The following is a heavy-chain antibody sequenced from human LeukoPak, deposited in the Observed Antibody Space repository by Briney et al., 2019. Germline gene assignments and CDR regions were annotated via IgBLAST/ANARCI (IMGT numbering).Heavy chain of an antibody. Sequence: NPSETLSLTCAVYGGSFSGYYWSWIRQPPGKGLEWIGEINHSGSTNHNPSLKSRVTISVDTSKNQFSLKLSSVTAADTAVYYCARGAAQLPHWGQGTLVTVSS. J-gene: IGHJ4*02. V-gene: IGHV4-34*01. CDR1: GGSFSGYY. CDR2: INHSGST. CDR3: ARGAAQLPH. D-gene: IGHD6-6*01.